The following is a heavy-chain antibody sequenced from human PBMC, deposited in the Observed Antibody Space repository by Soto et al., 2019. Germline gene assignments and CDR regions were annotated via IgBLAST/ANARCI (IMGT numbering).Heavy chain of an antibody. V-gene: IGHV3-23*01. CDR3: AKDRSSSGWTLPGF. J-gene: IGHJ4*02. CDR2: ISGSGGST. CDR1: VFTLSSYA. D-gene: IGHD6-19*01. Sequence: GGSLRLSCAASVFTLSSYAMSWVREAPGKGLEWVSAISGSGGSTYYADSVKGRFTISRDNSKNTLYLQMNSLRAEDTAVYYCAKDRSSSGWTLPGFWGQGTLVTVSS.